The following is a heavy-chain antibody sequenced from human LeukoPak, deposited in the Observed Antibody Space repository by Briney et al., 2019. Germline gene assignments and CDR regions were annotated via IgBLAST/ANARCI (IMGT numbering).Heavy chain of an antibody. CDR3: ARADYDILTGYSKAYFDY. CDR1: GYTFTSYG. CDR2: ISAYNGNT. D-gene: IGHD3-9*01. J-gene: IGHJ4*02. Sequence: GASVKVSCKASGYTFTSYGISWVRQAPGQGLEWMGWISAYNGNTNYAQKLQGRVTMTTDTSTSTAYMELSRLRSDDTAVYYCARADYDILTGYSKAYFDYWGQGTLVTVSS. V-gene: IGHV1-18*01.